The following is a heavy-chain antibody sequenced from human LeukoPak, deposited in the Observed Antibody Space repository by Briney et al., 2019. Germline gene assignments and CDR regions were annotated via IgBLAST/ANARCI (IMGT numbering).Heavy chain of an antibody. CDR3: ARDSPYYYGSGSYTWSDP. J-gene: IGHJ5*02. CDR2: IYYSGST. Sequence: PSETLSLTCTVSGGSISSYYWSWIRQPPGKGLEWIGYIYYSGSTNYNPSLKSRVTISVDTSKNQFSLKLSSVTAADTAVYYCARDSPYYYGSGSYTWSDPWGQGTLVTVSS. V-gene: IGHV4-59*01. CDR1: GGSISSYY. D-gene: IGHD3-10*01.